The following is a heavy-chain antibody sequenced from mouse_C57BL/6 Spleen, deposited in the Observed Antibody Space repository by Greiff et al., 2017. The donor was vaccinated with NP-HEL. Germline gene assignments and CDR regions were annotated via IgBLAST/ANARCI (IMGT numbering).Heavy chain of an antibody. D-gene: IGHD2-1*01. V-gene: IGHV1-69*01. CDR2: IDPADSYT. CDR1: GYAFTSYW. Sequence: QVQLQQPGAELVMPGASVKLSCKASGYAFTSYWMHWVKQRPGQGLEWIGEIDPADSYTNYNQKFKGKATLTVDKSSSTAYMQLSSLTAEDSAVYYGARSGNSAMDYWGQGTSVTVSS. CDR3: ARSGNSAMDY. J-gene: IGHJ4*01.